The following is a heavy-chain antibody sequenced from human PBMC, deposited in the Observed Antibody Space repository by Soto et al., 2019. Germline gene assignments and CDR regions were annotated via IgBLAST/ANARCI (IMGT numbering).Heavy chain of an antibody. V-gene: IGHV3-33*05. D-gene: IGHD3-16*01. CDR1: GFTFRSYV. Sequence: QVQLVESGGGVVQPGTSLRLSCVGSGFTFRSYVIHWVRQAPGKGLEWVALTSYDGSNNFYGDSVKGRFTISRHNSRNTVELQMDSVRVADTALYYCARWGTTGGLDVWGQGTLVSVSS. CDR3: ARWGTTGGLDV. CDR2: TSYDGSNN. J-gene: IGHJ4*02.